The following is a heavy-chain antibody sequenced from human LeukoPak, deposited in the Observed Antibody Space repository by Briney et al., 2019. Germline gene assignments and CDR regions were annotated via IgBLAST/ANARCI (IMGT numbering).Heavy chain of an antibody. D-gene: IGHD6-13*01. Sequence: SETLSLTCTVSGGSISSYYWSWIRQPPGKGLEWIGYIYYSGSTNYSPSLKSRVSMSVDTSKNQFSLKLSSVTAADTAVYYCARPYASNWYDAFDIWGQGTMVTVSS. J-gene: IGHJ3*02. CDR1: GGSISSYY. V-gene: IGHV4-59*08. CDR2: IYYSGST. CDR3: ARPYASNWYDAFDI.